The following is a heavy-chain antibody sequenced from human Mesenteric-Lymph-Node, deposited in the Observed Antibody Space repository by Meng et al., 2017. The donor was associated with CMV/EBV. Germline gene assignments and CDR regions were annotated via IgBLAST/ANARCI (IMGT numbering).Heavy chain of an antibody. D-gene: IGHD3-3*01. V-gene: IGHV1-8*01. CDR2: TNPNSGNT. CDR1: GYTFTSYD. Sequence: ASVKVSCKASGYTFTSYDINWVRQATGQGLEWMGWTNPNSGNTGYAQKFQGRVTMTRNTSISTAYMELSSLRSEDTAVYYCARGPYYDFWSGYYTSYYYYGMDVWGQGTTVTVSS. J-gene: IGHJ6*02. CDR3: ARGPYYDFWSGYYTSYYYYGMDV.